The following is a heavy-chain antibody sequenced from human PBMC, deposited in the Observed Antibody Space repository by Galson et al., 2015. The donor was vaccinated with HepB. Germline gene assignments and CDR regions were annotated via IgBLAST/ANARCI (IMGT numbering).Heavy chain of an antibody. J-gene: IGHJ5*02. CDR1: SGSISTYF. CDR2: ISYDGST. V-gene: IGHV4-59*01. CDR3: ARDLGAYPDL. Sequence: SETLSLTCTISSGSISTYFWSWTRQFPGKGLEYIGYISYDGSTNYNPSLKSRVTISLATSKNQFSLSLSSVTTADTAVYYCARDLGAYPDLWGQGALVTVSS.